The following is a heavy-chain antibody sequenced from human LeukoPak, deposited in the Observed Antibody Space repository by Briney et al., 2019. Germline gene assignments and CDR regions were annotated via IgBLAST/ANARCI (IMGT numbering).Heavy chain of an antibody. CDR3: ARENSPRDSSGLFGC. J-gene: IGHJ5*01. Sequence: ASEKLSRNASGYTFTICGNSWVRQPPAQGLEWMGCISVYNGNTNYAQKPQSIVTMTTDTSTSTAYMELRSLRSAETAVYYCARENSPRDSSGLFGCWGQRTLVT. CDR2: ISVYNGNT. CDR1: GYTFTICG. D-gene: IGHD3-22*01. V-gene: IGHV1-18*01.